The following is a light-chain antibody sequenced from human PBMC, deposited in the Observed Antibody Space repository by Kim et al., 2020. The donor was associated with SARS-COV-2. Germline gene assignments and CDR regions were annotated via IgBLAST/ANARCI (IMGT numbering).Light chain of an antibody. CDR1: SSDIGAYNY. CDR2: EVT. J-gene: IGLJ1*01. Sequence: PGQSVTISGIGPSSDIGAYNYVSWYQQHPGTPPKLVICEVTQRPSGVPNRFSGSKSGNTASLIISGLQAEDEADYYCSSYAGGRYVFGTGTKVTVL. V-gene: IGLV2-8*01. CDR3: SSYAGGRYV.